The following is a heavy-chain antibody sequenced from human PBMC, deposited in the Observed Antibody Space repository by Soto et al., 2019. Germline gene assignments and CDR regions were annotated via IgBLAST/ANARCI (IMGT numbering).Heavy chain of an antibody. CDR2: IYYSGST. Sequence: PSETLSLTCTVSGGSISSGGYYWSWIRQHPGKGLEWIGYIYYSGSTYYNPSLKSRVTISVDTSKNQFSLKLSSVTAADTAVYYCARAGIQLWLYYFDYWGQGTLVTVSS. J-gene: IGHJ4*02. D-gene: IGHD5-18*01. V-gene: IGHV4-31*03. CDR1: GGSISSGGYY. CDR3: ARAGIQLWLYYFDY.